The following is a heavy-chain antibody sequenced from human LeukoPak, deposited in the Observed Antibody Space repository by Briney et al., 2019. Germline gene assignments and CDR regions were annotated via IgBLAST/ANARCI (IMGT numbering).Heavy chain of an antibody. V-gene: IGHV4-59*08. J-gene: IGHJ4*02. CDR3: ARRGLSADPYDY. CDR1: GDSISSYY. D-gene: IGHD2-2*01. Sequence: SETLSLTCTVSGDSISSYYWSWIRQPPGKGRERLGYIYYSGSTNYIPSLKSRVTISVDTSKNQFSLKLSSVTAADTAVYYYARRGLSADPYDYWGQGTLVTVSS. CDR2: IYYSGST.